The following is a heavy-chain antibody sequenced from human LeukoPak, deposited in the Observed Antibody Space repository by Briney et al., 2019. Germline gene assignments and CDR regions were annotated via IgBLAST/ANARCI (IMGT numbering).Heavy chain of an antibody. CDR1: GGSFSGYY. J-gene: IGHJ4*02. CDR2: INHSGST. Sequence: SETLSLTCAVYGGSFSGYYWSWIRQPPGKGLEWIGEINHSGSTNYNPSLKSRVTISVDTSKNQFSLKLSSVTAADTAVYYCARVGGTFRFGEFDYWGQGTLVTVSS. CDR3: ARVGGTFRFGEFDY. D-gene: IGHD3-10*01. V-gene: IGHV4-34*01.